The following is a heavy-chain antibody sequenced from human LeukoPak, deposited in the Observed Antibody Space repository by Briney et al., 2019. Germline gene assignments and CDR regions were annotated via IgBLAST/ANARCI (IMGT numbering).Heavy chain of an antibody. Sequence: PGGSLRLSCAASGFTFSSYSMNWVRQAPGKGLEWVSYISSSSSTIYYADSVKGRFTISRDNAKNSLYLQMNSLRGEDTAVYYCGSVSANKGWLQLDFDFDYWGQGTLVTVSS. CDR3: GSVSANKGWLQLDFDFDY. V-gene: IGHV3-48*01. J-gene: IGHJ4*02. CDR2: ISSSSSTI. D-gene: IGHD5-24*01. CDR1: GFTFSSYS.